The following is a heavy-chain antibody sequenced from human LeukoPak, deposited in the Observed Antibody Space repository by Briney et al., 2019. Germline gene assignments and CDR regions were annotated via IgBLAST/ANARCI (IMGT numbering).Heavy chain of an antibody. CDR1: GYKFNAYW. J-gene: IGHJ3*01. Sequence: GESLKLSCKGSGYKFNAYWLAWARPMPGKGLDWMGNIYPDDSDTIYSPSFQGQVTISADKSVSIAYLQWSSLKASDTAMYYCARPNITAYYDSRGYDAFDVWGQGTMVIVSS. D-gene: IGHD3-22*01. V-gene: IGHV5-51*01. CDR2: IYPDDSDT. CDR3: ARPNITAYYDSRGYDAFDV.